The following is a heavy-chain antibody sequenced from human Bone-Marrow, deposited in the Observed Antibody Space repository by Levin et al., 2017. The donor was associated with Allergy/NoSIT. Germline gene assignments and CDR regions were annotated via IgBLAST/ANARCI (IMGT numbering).Heavy chain of an antibody. CDR1: GFSLKRTGVA. V-gene: IGHV2-5*02. D-gene: IGHD1-26*01. J-gene: IGHJ4*02. CDR2: IFWDGDT. CDR3: AHRPWEYYFDS. Sequence: SGPTLVKPTQTLTLTCTFSGFSLKRTGVAVAWIRQPPGKALEWLAIIFWDGDTRYNPSLKNRLAITTEASENQVVLTMTNMHPMDTATYYCAHRPWEYYFDSWGQGTLVSVSS.